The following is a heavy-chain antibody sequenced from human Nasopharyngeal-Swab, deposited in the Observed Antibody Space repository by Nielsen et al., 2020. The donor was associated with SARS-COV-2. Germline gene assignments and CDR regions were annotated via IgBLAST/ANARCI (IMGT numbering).Heavy chain of an antibody. D-gene: IGHD2-21*02. V-gene: IGHV3-7*01. CDR2: IKQDGSEK. CDR1: GFTFSSYW. J-gene: IGHJ4*02. Sequence: ESLKISCAASGFTFSSYWMSWVRQAPGKGLEWVANIKQDGSEKYYVDSVKGRFTISRDNAKNSLYLQMNSLRAEDTAVFYCARGDSIWYWGQGTLVTVSS. CDR3: ARGDSIWY.